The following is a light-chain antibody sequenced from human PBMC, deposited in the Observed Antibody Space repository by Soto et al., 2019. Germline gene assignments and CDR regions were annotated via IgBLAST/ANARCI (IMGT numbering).Light chain of an antibody. CDR1: QGIRND. Sequence: DIQMTQSPSSLSASVGDRVTITCRASQGIRNDLLGWYQQKPGKAPKCLIYVVFSLQSGVPSRFSGSGSGTEFTLTISSLQPEDFAAYYCLQHDTYPLTFGQRTKVEIK. CDR3: LQHDTYPLT. J-gene: IGKJ1*01. V-gene: IGKV1-17*01. CDR2: VVF.